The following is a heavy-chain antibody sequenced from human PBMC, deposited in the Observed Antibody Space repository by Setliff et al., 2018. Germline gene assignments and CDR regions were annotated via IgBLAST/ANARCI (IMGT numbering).Heavy chain of an antibody. CDR2: INPHASET. J-gene: IGHJ4*02. CDR1: GFSYSNCC. V-gene: IGHV3-7*01. D-gene: IGHD3-10*02. CDR3: LGAGTCSY. Sequence: LRLFCTASGFSYSNCCVSWVRQAPGKGLEWLASINPHASETYYVDSARGRFTISRDNARNSLSLQMNSLRSDDTAVYYCLGAGTCSYWGQGTRVTV.